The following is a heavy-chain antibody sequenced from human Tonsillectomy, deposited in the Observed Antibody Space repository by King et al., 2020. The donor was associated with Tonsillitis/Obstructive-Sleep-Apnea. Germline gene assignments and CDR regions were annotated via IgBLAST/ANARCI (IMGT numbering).Heavy chain of an antibody. CDR2: INAYNGHT. D-gene: IGHD2-21*02. J-gene: IGHJ4*01. V-gene: IGHV1-18*01. CDR1: GHTFSSFG. CDR3: AITVVTFGSNEY. Sequence: QLVQSGSEMKKPGASVKVSCKASGHTFSSFGINWVRQAPGQGLEWMGWINAYNGHTNYAQKLQGRVTMTTDTSTSTAYMELRSLRSDDTAVYYCAITVVTFGSNEYWGHGTLVTVSS.